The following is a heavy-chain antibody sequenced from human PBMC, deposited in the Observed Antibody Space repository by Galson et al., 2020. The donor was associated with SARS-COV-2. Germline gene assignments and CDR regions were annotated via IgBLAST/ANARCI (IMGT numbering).Heavy chain of an antibody. D-gene: IGHD4-4*01. V-gene: IGHV4-31*03. J-gene: IGHJ6*02. CDR3: ARGDLQYREGYYYGMDV. Sequence: SKTLSLTCTVSGGSISSGGYYWSWIRQHPGKGLEWIGYLYYSGSTYYNPSLKSRVTISVDTSKNQFSLKLSSVTAADTAVYYCARGDLQYREGYYYGMDVWGQGTTVTVSS. CDR2: LYYSGST. CDR1: GGSISSGGYY.